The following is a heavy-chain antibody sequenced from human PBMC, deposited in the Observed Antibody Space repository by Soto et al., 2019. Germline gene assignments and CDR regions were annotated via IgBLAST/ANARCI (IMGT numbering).Heavy chain of an antibody. D-gene: IGHD4-17*01. CDR2: VWKDGNTK. V-gene: IGHV3-33*01. CDR3: VRGEAWTVEAFDI. Sequence: QVQLVESGGGVVQPGQSLRLSCAASGFSVSNYGMHWVRQAPGKGLEWVAVVWKDGNTKHYGDSVKGRFTISRDNSKNTLELQMSSLRGEDTAVYYCVRGEAWTVEAFDIWGQGTRVTVSS. J-gene: IGHJ3*02. CDR1: GFSVSNYG.